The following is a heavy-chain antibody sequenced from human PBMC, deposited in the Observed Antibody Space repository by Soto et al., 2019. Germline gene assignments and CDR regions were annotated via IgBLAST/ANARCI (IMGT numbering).Heavy chain of an antibody. V-gene: IGHV1-8*01. J-gene: IGHJ6*02. CDR2: MNTNSDDT. Sequence: QVQLVQSGAEVKKPGASVQVSCKTSGYTFTSYDINWVRQAPGQGLEWVGWMNTNSDDTRSAKKFRDRRTMTRDKSMSAVDKKVSNRRPDDAAVYYCGGEWSADGHFYGLDVWGQGTPVAVSS. D-gene: IGHD6-13*01. CDR3: GGEWSADGHFYGLDV. CDR1: GYTFTSYD.